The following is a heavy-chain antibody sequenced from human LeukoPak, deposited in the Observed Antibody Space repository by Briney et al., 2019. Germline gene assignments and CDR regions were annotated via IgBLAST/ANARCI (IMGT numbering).Heavy chain of an antibody. V-gene: IGHV3-48*03. D-gene: IGHD3-10*01. J-gene: IGHJ4*02. CDR2: ISSSGSTI. CDR3: AKSVLLWFGELER. CDR1: GFTFSSYE. Sequence: GGSLRLSCAASGFTFSSYEMNWVRQAPGKGLEWVSYISSSGSTIYYADSVKGRFTISRDNAKNSMYLQMNSLRAEDTAVYYCAKSVLLWFGELERWGQGTLVTVSS.